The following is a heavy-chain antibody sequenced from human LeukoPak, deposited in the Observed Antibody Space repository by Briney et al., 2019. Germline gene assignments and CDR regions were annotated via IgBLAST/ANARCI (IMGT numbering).Heavy chain of an antibody. CDR3: ARDVGYSSGWYFDY. CDR2: IIPIFGTA. D-gene: IGHD6-19*01. J-gene: IGHJ4*02. Sequence: ASVKVSCKASGGTFSSYAISWVRQAPGQGLEWMGGIIPIFGTANYAQKFQGRVTITADESTSTAYMKLSSLRSEDTAVYYCARDVGYSSGWYFDYWGQGTLVTVSS. CDR1: GGTFSSYA. V-gene: IGHV1-69*13.